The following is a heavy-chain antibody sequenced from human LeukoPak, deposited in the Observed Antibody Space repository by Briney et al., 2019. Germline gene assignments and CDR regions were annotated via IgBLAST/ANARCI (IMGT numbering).Heavy chain of an antibody. CDR1: GFTFSSYA. CDR3: AKARYYDSSGYYYVDY. J-gene: IGHJ4*02. CDR2: ISGSGGST. Sequence: GSLRLSCAASGFTFSSYAMSWVRQAPGKGLEWVSAISGSGGSTYYADSVKGRFTISRDNSKNTLYLQMNSLRAEDTAVYYCAKARYYDSSGYYYVDYWGQGTLVTVSS. D-gene: IGHD3-22*01. V-gene: IGHV3-23*01.